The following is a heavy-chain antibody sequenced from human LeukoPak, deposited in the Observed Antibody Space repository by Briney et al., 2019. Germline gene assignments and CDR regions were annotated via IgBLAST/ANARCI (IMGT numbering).Heavy chain of an antibody. Sequence: ASVKVSCKASGYTFTSYGISWVRQAPGHGVEWMGWISAYIGKTNYAQKLQGRVTMTTDTSTSTAYMELMSLRSDDTAVYYCARDRYYYDSSGRVRFPRFDYWGQGNLVTVSS. CDR3: ARDRYYYDSSGRVRFPRFDY. CDR2: ISAYIGKT. CDR1: GYTFTSYG. J-gene: IGHJ4*02. V-gene: IGHV1-18*01. D-gene: IGHD3-22*01.